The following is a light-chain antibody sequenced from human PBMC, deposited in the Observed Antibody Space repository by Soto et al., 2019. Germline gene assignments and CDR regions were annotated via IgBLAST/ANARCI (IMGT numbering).Light chain of an antibody. J-gene: IGKJ2*01. CDR3: QQYNDWPPKYT. Sequence: EIVMTQSPGTLSVSPGERATLSCRASQSVSSNLAWYQQKPGQAPRLLIYGASTRATGIPARFSGSGSGTEFTPTISSLQSEDFAVYYCQQYNDWPPKYTFGQGTKLEIK. CDR2: GAS. V-gene: IGKV3-15*01. CDR1: QSVSSN.